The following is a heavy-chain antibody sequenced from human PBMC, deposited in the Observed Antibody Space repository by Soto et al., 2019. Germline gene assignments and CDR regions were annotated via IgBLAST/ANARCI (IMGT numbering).Heavy chain of an antibody. CDR3: ARTTPCSGGSCYPEYFQH. CDR2: ISAYNGNT. Sequence: QVQLVQSGAEVKKPGASVKVSCKASGYYFTSYGISWVRQAPGQGLEWMGWISAYNGNTNYAQKLQGRVTMTTDTSTSTAYVELRSLRSDNTAVYYCARTTPCSGGSCYPEYFQHWGQGTLVTVSS. D-gene: IGHD2-15*01. J-gene: IGHJ1*01. CDR1: GYYFTSYG. V-gene: IGHV1-18*01.